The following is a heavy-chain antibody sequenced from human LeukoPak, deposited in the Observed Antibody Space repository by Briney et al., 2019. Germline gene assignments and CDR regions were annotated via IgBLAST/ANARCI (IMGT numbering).Heavy chain of an antibody. V-gene: IGHV1-8*01. J-gene: IGHJ4*02. D-gene: IGHD1-26*01. Sequence: ASVKVSCKASGYTFTSYDINWVRQATGQGLEWMGWMNPNSGNTGYAQKFQGRVTMTRNTSISTAYMELSSLRSEDTAVYYCARAARRSGSYYFDYWGQGTLVIVSS. CDR3: ARAARRSGSYYFDY. CDR2: MNPNSGNT. CDR1: GYTFTSYD.